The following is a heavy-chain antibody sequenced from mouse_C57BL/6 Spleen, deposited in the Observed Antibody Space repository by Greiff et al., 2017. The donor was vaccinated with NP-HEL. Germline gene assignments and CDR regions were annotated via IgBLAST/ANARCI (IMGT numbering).Heavy chain of an antibody. Sequence: EVKLMESGGGLVKPGGSLKLSCAASGFTFSSYTMSWVRQTPEKRLEWVGTINGGGANTYYTDSVKGRVTLSRDNATHTLYLQMISLRSEDTALYYCARRGDYAMDYWGQGTSVTVSS. CDR1: GFTFSSYT. CDR2: INGGGANT. J-gene: IGHJ4*01. V-gene: IGHV5-9*01. CDR3: ARRGDYAMDY.